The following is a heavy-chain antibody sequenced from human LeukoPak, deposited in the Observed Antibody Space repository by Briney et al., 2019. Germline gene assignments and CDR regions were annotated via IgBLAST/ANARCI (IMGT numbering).Heavy chain of an antibody. J-gene: IGHJ4*02. CDR2: IYHSGSA. CDR1: GYSISSGYY. D-gene: IGHD3-3*01. Sequence: SETLSLTCTVSGYSISSGYYWGWIRQPPGKGLEWIGSIYHSGSAYYNPSLKSRVTISVDTSKNQFSLKLSSVTAADTAVYYCARVSSSYDFWSGSSYYFDYWGQGTLVTVSS. CDR3: ARVSSSYDFWSGSSYYFDY. V-gene: IGHV4-38-2*02.